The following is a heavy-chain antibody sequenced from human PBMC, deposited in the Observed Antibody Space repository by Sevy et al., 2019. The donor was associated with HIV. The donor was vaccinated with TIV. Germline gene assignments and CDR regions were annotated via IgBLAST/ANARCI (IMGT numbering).Heavy chain of an antibody. CDR2: IHYSGST. Sequence: SETLSLTCTVSGDSISSYYWSWMRQPPGKGLEWIGYIHYSGSTNYNPSLKSRVTISVETSKSQFSLNLNSVTAADTAVYFCARASGQSTSSRYFDFWGQGTLVTVSS. V-gene: IGHV4-59*01. J-gene: IGHJ4*02. CDR3: ARASGQSTSSRYFDF. CDR1: GDSISSYY. D-gene: IGHD6-6*01.